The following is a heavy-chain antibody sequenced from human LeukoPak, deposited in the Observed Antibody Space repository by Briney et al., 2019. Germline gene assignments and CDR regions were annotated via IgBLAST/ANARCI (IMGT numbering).Heavy chain of an antibody. Sequence: GGSLRLSCAASGFTFSNYDMSWVRQVPGKGLEWVSAISTHGDGTYYIDSVRGRFTISRDNSKNTLYLQMNSLRAEDTAVYYCASLPLAYYYDSSGYYRTVDYWGQGTLVTVSS. CDR1: GFTFSNYD. CDR2: ISTHGDGT. J-gene: IGHJ4*02. CDR3: ASLPLAYYYDSSGYYRTVDY. V-gene: IGHV3-23*01. D-gene: IGHD3-22*01.